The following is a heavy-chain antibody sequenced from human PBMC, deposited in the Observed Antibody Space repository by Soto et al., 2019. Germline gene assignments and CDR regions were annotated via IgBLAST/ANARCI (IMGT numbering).Heavy chain of an antibody. D-gene: IGHD3-22*01. Sequence: GGSLRLSCAASGFTFGDYAIHWVRQPPGKGLEWVSGITWNGDNIAYADSVKGRFTISRDNAKNSLYLQMNSLRAEDTALYYCAKDKYSDSSGYPDYWGQGTLVTVSS. V-gene: IGHV3-9*01. CDR2: ITWNGDNI. CDR3: AKDKYSDSSGYPDY. J-gene: IGHJ4*02. CDR1: GFTFGDYA.